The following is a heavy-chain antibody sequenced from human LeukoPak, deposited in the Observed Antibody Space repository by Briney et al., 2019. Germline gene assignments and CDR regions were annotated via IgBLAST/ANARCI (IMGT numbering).Heavy chain of an antibody. Sequence: ASVKVSCKASGYTFTSYAMHWVRQAPGQRLEWMGWINAGNGNTKYSQKFQGRVTITRDTSTSTAYMELRSLRSDDTAEYYCARDDARSGIGDVWGQGTTVTVSS. D-gene: IGHD3-10*01. CDR3: ARDDARSGIGDV. J-gene: IGHJ6*02. V-gene: IGHV1-3*01. CDR2: INAGNGNT. CDR1: GYTFTSYA.